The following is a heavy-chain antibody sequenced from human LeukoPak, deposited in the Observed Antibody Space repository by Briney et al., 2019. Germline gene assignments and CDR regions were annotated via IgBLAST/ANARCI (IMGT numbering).Heavy chain of an antibody. CDR2: IRAYNGNT. D-gene: IGHD3-10*01. V-gene: IGHV1-18*01. CDR3: ARSASYYYGSGSSYSDY. Sequence: AASVKVSCKTSGYSFTSYGFSWVREAPGQGLEWMGWIRAYNGNTNYAQKLQGRVTMTTDTSTSTAYMELRSLRSDDTAVYYCARSASYYYGSGSSYSDYWGQGTLVTVSS. J-gene: IGHJ4*02. CDR1: GYSFTSYG.